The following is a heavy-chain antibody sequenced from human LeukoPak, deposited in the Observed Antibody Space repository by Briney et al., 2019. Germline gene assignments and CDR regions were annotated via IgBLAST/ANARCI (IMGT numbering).Heavy chain of an antibody. D-gene: IGHD5-24*01. Sequence: GGSLRLSCAASGFSFSGSAIHWVRQASGKGLEWLGRIRSKTNNYATAYGASVNDRFTISRDDSKNTAYLQMNSLKTEDTAVYYCARGATILTRHFDYWGQGTLVTVSS. CDR2: IRSKTNNYAT. J-gene: IGHJ4*02. V-gene: IGHV3-73*01. CDR1: GFSFSGSA. CDR3: ARGATILTRHFDY.